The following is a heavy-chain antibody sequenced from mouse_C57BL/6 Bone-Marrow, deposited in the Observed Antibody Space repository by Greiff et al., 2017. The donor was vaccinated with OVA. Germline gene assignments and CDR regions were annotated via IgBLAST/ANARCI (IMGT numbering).Heavy chain of an antibody. V-gene: IGHV1-50*01. CDR3: ARGYDYDPLDY. CDR1: GYTFTSYW. J-gene: IGHJ2*01. Sequence: VQLQQPGAELVKPGASVKLSCKASGYTFTSYWMQWVKQRPGQGLEWIGEIDPSDSYTNYNQKFKGKATLTVDTSSSTAYMQLSSLTSEDSAVYYCARGYDYDPLDYWGQGTTLTVSS. D-gene: IGHD2-4*01. CDR2: IDPSDSYT.